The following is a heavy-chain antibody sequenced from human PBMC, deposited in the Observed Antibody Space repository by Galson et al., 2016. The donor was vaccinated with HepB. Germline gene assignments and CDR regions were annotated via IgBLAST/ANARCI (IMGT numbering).Heavy chain of an antibody. D-gene: IGHD6-13*01. J-gene: IGHJ4*02. CDR2: IYYSGTT. Sequence: ETLSLTCSVSGGSISSFFYYWGWIRQPPGKGLDWIGSIYYSGTTYYDPSLKRRVTMSVDTSKNQFSLKLNSVTAADTAVYYCATMGSSPGGFDSWGQGTLVTVSS. V-gene: IGHV4-39*01. CDR1: GGSISSFFYY. CDR3: ATMGSSPGGFDS.